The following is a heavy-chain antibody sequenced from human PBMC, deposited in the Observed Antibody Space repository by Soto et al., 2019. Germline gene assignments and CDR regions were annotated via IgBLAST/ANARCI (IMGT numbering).Heavy chain of an antibody. CDR1: GYTFISYD. CDR3: ARGGEWFGAFDP. D-gene: IGHD3-10*01. Sequence: QVQLVQSGAEVKKPGASVKVSCKASGYTFISYDINWVRQATGQGLEWMGWMNPNSGNTGYAQKFQGRVTMTRNTSRSTAYMELSSLRSEDTAVYYWARGGEWFGAFDPWGQGTLVTVSS. V-gene: IGHV1-8*01. J-gene: IGHJ5*02. CDR2: MNPNSGNT.